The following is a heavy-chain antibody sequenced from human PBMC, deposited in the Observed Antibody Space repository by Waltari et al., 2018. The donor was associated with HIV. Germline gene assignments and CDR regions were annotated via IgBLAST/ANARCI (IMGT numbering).Heavy chain of an antibody. Sequence: QAPGKGLEWVALISYDGSNKYYADSVKGRFTISRDNYKNTLYLQMNSLRAEDTSVYYCARDTGYCSFGSCSYNWLDPWGQGTLVSVSS. V-gene: IGHV3-30*01. J-gene: IGHJ5*02. CDR2: ISYDGSNK. CDR3: ARDTGYCSFGSCSYNWLDP. D-gene: IGHD2-15*01.